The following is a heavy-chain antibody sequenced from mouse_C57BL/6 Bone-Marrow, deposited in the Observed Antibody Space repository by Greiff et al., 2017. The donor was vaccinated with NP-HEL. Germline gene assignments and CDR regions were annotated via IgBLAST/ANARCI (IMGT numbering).Heavy chain of an antibody. Sequence: QVQLQQSGPGLVAPSQSLSITCTVSGFSLTSYGVDWVRQSPGKGLEWLGVIWGVGSTNYKSALKSRLSISKDNSKSQVFLKMNSLQTDDTAMYYCASGYYGSSPFAYWGQGTLVTVSA. D-gene: IGHD1-1*01. CDR2: IWGVGST. V-gene: IGHV2-6*01. CDR3: ASGYYGSSPFAY. CDR1: GFSLTSYG. J-gene: IGHJ3*01.